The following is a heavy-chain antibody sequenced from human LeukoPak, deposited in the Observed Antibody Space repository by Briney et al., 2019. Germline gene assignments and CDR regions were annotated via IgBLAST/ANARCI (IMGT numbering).Heavy chain of an antibody. CDR2: INASGDRT. CDR3: ALFEFDY. Sequence: QRGESLKISCAASGFTFSSSAMNWVRQAPGKGLEWVSTINASGDRTYYADSVKGRFTISRDNSKNTLYLQMNSLRAEDTAVYYCALFEFDYWGQGTLVTVSS. D-gene: IGHD2-21*01. J-gene: IGHJ4*02. CDR1: GFTFSSSA. V-gene: IGHV3-23*01.